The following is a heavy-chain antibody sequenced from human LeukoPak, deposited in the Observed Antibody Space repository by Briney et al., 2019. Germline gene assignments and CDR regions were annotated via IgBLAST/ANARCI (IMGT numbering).Heavy chain of an antibody. J-gene: IGHJ6*03. CDR1: GFTFSSYS. CDR2: ISSSSSYI. Sequence: GGSLRLSCAASGFTFSSYSMNWVRQAPGKGLEWVSSISSSSSYIYYADSVKGRFTISRDNAKNSLYLQMNSLRAEDTAVYYCARSALYDFWSGYRGYYYYYYMDVWGKGTTVTVSS. D-gene: IGHD3-3*01. V-gene: IGHV3-21*01. CDR3: ARSALYDFWSGYRGYYYYYYMDV.